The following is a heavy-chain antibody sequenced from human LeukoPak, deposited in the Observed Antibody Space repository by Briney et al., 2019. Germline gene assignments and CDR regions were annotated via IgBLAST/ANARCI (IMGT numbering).Heavy chain of an antibody. D-gene: IGHD3-16*01. Sequence: GGSLRLSCAASGFTFSSYSMNWVRQAPGKGLEWVSYISSSSNTIYYADSVKGRFTISRDNAKNSLYLQMNSLRPEDTAVYYCAREYDHSLPDYWGQGTLVTVSS. J-gene: IGHJ4*02. CDR2: ISSSSNTI. CDR3: AREYDHSLPDY. CDR1: GFTFSSYS. V-gene: IGHV3-48*01.